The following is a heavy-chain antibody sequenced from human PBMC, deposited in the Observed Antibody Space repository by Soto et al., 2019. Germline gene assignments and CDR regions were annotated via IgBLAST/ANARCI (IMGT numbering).Heavy chain of an antibody. V-gene: IGHV3-23*01. CDR3: AKSSINENGPLRSTTNRVHFDY. J-gene: IGHJ4*02. Sequence: GGSLRLSCAASGFTFSSYAMSWVRQAPGKGLEWVSAISGSGGSTYYADSVKGRFTISRDNSKNTLYLQMNSLRAEDTAVYYCAKSSINENGPLRSTTNRVHFDYWGQGTLVPVSS. CDR1: GFTFSSYA. D-gene: IGHD5-12*01. CDR2: ISGSGGST.